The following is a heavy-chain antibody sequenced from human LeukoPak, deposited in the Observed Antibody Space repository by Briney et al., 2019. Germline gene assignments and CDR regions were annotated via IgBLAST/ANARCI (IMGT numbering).Heavy chain of an antibody. CDR2: TRYDGSNK. CDR3: ANSGGDYGEYYFDY. D-gene: IGHD4-17*01. Sequence: GGSQRLSCAASGFTSSSYGMHWVRQAPGKGLEWVAFTRYDGSNKYYADSVKGRFTISRDNSKNTLYLQMNSLRAEDTAVYYCANSGGDYGEYYFDYWGQGTLVTVSS. J-gene: IGHJ4*02. CDR1: GFTSSSYG. V-gene: IGHV3-30*02.